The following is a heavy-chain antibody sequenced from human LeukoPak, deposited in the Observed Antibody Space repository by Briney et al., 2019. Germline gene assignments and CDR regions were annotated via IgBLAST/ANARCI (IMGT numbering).Heavy chain of an antibody. CDR3: ARARAYYDSSGYYYDFDY. CDR1: GGTFSSYA. V-gene: IGHV1-69*13. Sequence: SVKVSCKASGGTFSSYAISWVRQAPGQGLEWMGGIIPIFGTANYAQKFQGRVTITADESTSTAYMELSSLRSEDTAVYYCARARAYYDSSGYYYDFDYWGQGTLVTVSS. J-gene: IGHJ4*02. D-gene: IGHD3-22*01. CDR2: IIPIFGTA.